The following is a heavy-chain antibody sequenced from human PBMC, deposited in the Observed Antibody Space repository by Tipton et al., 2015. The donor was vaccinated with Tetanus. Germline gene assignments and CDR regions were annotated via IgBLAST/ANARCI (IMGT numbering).Heavy chain of an antibody. V-gene: IGHV4-39*01. CDR1: GGSISTTSDY. D-gene: IGHD7-27*01. CDR2: LYYSGTT. Sequence: TLSLTCTVSGGSISTTSDYWGWIRQPPGKGLEWIGSLYYSGTTYYNPSLKSRVTISVDTSKTHFSPGLSSVTAADTAVYYCARHSLKLGMWAFDIWGRGTLVTVSS. J-gene: IGHJ3*02. CDR3: ARHSLKLGMWAFDI.